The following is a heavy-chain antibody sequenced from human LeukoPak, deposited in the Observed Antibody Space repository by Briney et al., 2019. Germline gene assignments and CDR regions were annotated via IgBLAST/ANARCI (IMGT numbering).Heavy chain of an antibody. Sequence: GASVKVSCKASGYTFTGYYMHWVRQAPGQGLEWMGWINPNSGGTNYAQKFQGRVTMTRDTSISTAYMELSRLRSDDTAVYYCARRVTDFGVVIDAFDIWGQGTMVTVSS. CDR3: ARRVTDFGVVIDAFDI. CDR2: INPNSGGT. CDR1: GYTFTGYY. J-gene: IGHJ3*02. V-gene: IGHV1-2*02. D-gene: IGHD3-3*01.